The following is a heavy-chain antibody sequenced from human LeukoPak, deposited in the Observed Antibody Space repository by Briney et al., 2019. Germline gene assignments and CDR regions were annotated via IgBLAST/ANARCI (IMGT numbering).Heavy chain of an antibody. CDR1: GFTFDYYT. J-gene: IGHJ4*02. CDR3: VKGRRRGYAYGTLES. Sequence: GGSLRLSCAASGFTFDYYTRYWVRRGPEKGLEWVSLISMDGVNTFYADSVKGRFTISRDNNKNSLYLQMNGLRTDDTGLYYCVKGRRRGYAYGTLESWGQGTLVTVSS. V-gene: IGHV3-43*01. D-gene: IGHD5-18*01. CDR2: ISMDGVNT.